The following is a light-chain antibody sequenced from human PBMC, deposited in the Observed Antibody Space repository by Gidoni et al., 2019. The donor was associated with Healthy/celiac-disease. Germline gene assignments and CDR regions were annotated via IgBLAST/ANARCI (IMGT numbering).Light chain of an antibody. CDR1: KLGDKY. V-gene: IGLV3-1*01. CDR2: QDS. Sequence: SYELTKPPSVSVSPGQTASITCSGDKLGDKYACWYQQKTGQSPVLVIYQDSKRPPGIPERFSGSNPANTATLTIIGTHAMDEAYYYCQAWDTSTVVVGGGTKLTVL. J-gene: IGLJ2*01. CDR3: QAWDTSTVV.